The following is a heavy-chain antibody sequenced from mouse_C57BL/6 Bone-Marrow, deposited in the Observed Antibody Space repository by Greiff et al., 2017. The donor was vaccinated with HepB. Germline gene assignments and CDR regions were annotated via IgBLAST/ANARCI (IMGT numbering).Heavy chain of an antibody. Sequence: EVKVVESGEGLVKPGGSLKLSCAASGFTFSSYAMSWVRQTPEKRLEWVAYISSGGDYIYYADTVKGRFTISRDNARNTLYLQMSSLKSEDTAMYYCTRDWYGSSYALDYWGQGTTLTVSS. CDR2: ISSGGDYI. D-gene: IGHD1-1*01. CDR1: GFTFSSYA. J-gene: IGHJ2*01. V-gene: IGHV5-9-1*02. CDR3: TRDWYGSSYALDY.